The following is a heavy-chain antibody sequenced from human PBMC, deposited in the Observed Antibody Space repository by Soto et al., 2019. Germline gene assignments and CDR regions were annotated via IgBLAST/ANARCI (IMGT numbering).Heavy chain of an antibody. CDR1: GGSISSYY. CDR3: AREGDCSSTSCYFGGNWFDP. Sequence: QVQLQESGPGLVKPSETLSLTCTVSGGSISSYYWSWIRQPAGKGLEWIGRIYTSGSTNYNPSLKSRVTMSVDTSKNQFSLKLSSVTAADTAVYYCAREGDCSSTSCYFGGNWFDPWGQGTLVTVSS. D-gene: IGHD2-2*01. V-gene: IGHV4-4*07. CDR2: IYTSGST. J-gene: IGHJ5*02.